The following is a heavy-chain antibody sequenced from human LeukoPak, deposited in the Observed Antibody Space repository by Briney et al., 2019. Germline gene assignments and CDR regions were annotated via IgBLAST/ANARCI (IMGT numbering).Heavy chain of an antibody. CDR3: ARDRTTVTSV. CDR2: ISSSSSYI. J-gene: IGHJ4*02. V-gene: IGHV3-21*01. Sequence: GGSLRLSCTASGFTFSSYSMNWVPQAPGKGLEWVSSISSSSSYIYYADSVKGRFTISRDNAKNSLYLQMNSLRAEDTAVYYCARDRTTVTSVWGQGTLVTVSS. CDR1: GFTFSSYS. D-gene: IGHD4-17*01.